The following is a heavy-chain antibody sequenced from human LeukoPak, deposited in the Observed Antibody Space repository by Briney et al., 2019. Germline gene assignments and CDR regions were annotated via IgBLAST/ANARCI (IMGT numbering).Heavy chain of an antibody. CDR2: TDWDDDK. J-gene: IGHJ4*02. CDR1: GFSLTPSAMC. D-gene: IGHD3-10*01. CDR3: ARTRFGDQGSRIDF. V-gene: IGHV2-70*17. Sequence: SDPALVKPTQTLTLTCTFSGFSLTPSAMCVSWMRQTPGKALEWLARTDWDDDKLYSTSLKTKLTISKDTSKNQVVLTMTNMEPVDTATYYCARTRFGDQGSRIDFWGQGTLVTVSS.